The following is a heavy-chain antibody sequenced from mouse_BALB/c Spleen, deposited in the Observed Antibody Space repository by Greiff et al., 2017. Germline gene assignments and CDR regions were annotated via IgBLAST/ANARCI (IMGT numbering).Heavy chain of an antibody. CDR2: IFPGTGTT. CDR1: GYTFTSYW. V-gene: IGHV1S132*01. CDR3: ARWLDVYYYAMDY. J-gene: IGHJ4*01. Sequence: QVQLKQSGAELVKPGASVKLSCKTSGYTFTSYWIQWVKQRPGQGLGWIGEIFPGTGTTYYNEKFKGKATLTIDTSSSTAYMQLSSLTSEDSAVYFCARWLDVYYYAMDYWGQGTSVTVSS. D-gene: IGHD1-2*01.